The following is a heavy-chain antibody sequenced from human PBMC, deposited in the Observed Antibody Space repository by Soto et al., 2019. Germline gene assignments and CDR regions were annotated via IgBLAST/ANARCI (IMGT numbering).Heavy chain of an antibody. J-gene: IGHJ6*02. CDR1: GFTFSIYA. V-gene: IGHV3-30-3*01. Sequence: QVQLVESGGGLVQPGRSLRLSCAASGFTFSIYAMHWVRQAPGKGLEWVAVISYDGARKAYANSVKGRFTISRDTSKNPLYLQMNSLRVEDTAADYCSRGDREDTAVVIGARPGEYGMDVWGRGTPVTVSS. D-gene: IGHD2-15*01. CDR2: ISYDGARK. CDR3: SRGDREDTAVVIGARPGEYGMDV.